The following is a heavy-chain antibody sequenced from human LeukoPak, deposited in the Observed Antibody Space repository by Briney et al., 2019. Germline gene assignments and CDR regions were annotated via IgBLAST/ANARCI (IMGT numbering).Heavy chain of an antibody. V-gene: IGHV3-30-3*01. D-gene: IGHD3-10*01. CDR1: GFTFRNCV. J-gene: IGHJ4*02. CDR3: AREGYYGSGSPPSLYFDY. CDR2: TSSDLNVK. Sequence: GGSLRLSCAASGFTFRNCVVHWVRQAPGKGLEWVAVTSSDLNVKLYADSVKGRFTISRENSRSTLYLQMNSLRPEDTAIYYCAREGYYGSGSPPSLYFDYWGQGTLVTVSS.